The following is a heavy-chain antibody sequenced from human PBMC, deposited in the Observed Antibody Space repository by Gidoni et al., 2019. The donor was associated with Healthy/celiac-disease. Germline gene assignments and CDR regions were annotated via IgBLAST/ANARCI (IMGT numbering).Heavy chain of an antibody. V-gene: IGHV3-23*01. CDR3: AKYPSNYYGSGSYYYDY. CDR2: ISGSGGST. Sequence: EVQLLESGGGLVQPGGSLRLSCAASGFTFSSYAMSWVRQAPGKGLGWVSAISGSGGSTYYADSVKGRFTISRDNSKNTLYLQMNSLRAEDTAVYYCAKYPSNYYGSGSYYYDYWGQGTLVTVSS. CDR1: GFTFSSYA. J-gene: IGHJ4*02. D-gene: IGHD3-10*01.